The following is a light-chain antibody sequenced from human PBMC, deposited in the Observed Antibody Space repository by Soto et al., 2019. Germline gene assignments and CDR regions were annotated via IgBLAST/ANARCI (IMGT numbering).Light chain of an antibody. CDR2: GNS. Sequence: VLTQPPSVSGAPGQRVTISCTGRSSNIGAGYDVHWYQQLPGTAPKLLIYGNSNRPSGVPDRFSGSKSGTSASLAITGLQAENEADYSCQSYDSSLSGYVVFGGGTKLTVL. J-gene: IGLJ2*01. CDR1: SSNIGAGYD. V-gene: IGLV1-40*01. CDR3: QSYDSSLSGYVV.